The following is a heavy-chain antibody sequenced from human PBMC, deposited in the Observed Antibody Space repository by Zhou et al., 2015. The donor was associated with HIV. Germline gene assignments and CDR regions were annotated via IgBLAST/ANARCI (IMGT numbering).Heavy chain of an antibody. CDR2: ISGHGDTT. D-gene: IGHD5-24*01. CDR1: GFIFRNYG. CDR3: AKNRLEGYSRGNFDH. J-gene: IGHJ4*02. Sequence: EVQLVESGGGLVQPGGSLRLSCAASGFIFRNYGMNWVRHSPGKGLQWVSDISGHGDTTHYADSVKGRFSISRDYSKKTLFLQMNRLRVEDTAVYYCAKNRLEGYSRGNFDHWGQGVLVTVSS. V-gene: IGHV3-23*04.